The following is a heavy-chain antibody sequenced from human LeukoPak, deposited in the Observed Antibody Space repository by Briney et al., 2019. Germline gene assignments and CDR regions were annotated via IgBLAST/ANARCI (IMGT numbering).Heavy chain of an antibody. CDR3: AREGPYGSGSYYNVGSFDY. V-gene: IGHV1-46*01. Sequence: ASGKVSCKASGYTFTSYYMHWVRQAPGQGLEWMGIINPSGGSTSYAQKFQGRVTMTRDMSTSTVYMELSSLRSEDTAVYYCAREGPYGSGSYYNVGSFDYWGQGTLVTVSS. D-gene: IGHD3-10*01. CDR1: GYTFTSYY. J-gene: IGHJ4*02. CDR2: INPSGGST.